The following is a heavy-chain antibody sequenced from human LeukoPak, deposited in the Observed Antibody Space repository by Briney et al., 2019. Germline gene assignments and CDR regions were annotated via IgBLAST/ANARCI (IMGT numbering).Heavy chain of an antibody. CDR1: EYIFSSYG. D-gene: IGHD4-17*01. Sequence: GGSLRLSCAASEYIFSSYGMHWVRQAPGKGLEWVAIISSDGSDKYYADSVKGRFSISRDNSQKTLYLQMNSLRPDDTAVYYCARQKITVTVSFDYWGQGTLVTVSS. V-gene: IGHV3-30*03. J-gene: IGHJ4*02. CDR3: ARQKITVTVSFDY. CDR2: ISSDGSDK.